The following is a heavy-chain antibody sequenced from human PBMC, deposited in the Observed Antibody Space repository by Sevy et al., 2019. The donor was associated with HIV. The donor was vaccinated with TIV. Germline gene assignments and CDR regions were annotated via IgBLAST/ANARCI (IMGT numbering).Heavy chain of an antibody. Sequence: SESLSLTCTVSGGSISSYYWSWIRQPPGKGLEWIGYIYYSGSTNYNPSVKSRVTISVDTSKNQFSLKLSSVTAADTAVYYCARDQGITHIYYYYGMDVWGQGTTVTVSS. CDR2: IYYSGST. D-gene: IGHD3-10*01. CDR1: GGSISSYY. J-gene: IGHJ6*02. V-gene: IGHV4-59*13. CDR3: ARDQGITHIYYYYGMDV.